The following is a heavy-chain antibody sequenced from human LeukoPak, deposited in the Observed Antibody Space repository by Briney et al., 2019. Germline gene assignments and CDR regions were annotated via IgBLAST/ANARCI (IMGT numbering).Heavy chain of an antibody. Sequence: TSETLSLTCTVSGGSIGSSSYYWGGIRQPPGKGLEWIGNIYYSGSTYYNPSLKSRVTISVDTSNNQFSLKLSSVTAADTAVYYCARRTYSYGPFFDYWGQGTLVTVSS. V-gene: IGHV4-39*01. J-gene: IGHJ4*02. CDR3: ARRTYSYGPFFDY. CDR2: IYYSGST. D-gene: IGHD5-18*01. CDR1: GGSIGSSSYY.